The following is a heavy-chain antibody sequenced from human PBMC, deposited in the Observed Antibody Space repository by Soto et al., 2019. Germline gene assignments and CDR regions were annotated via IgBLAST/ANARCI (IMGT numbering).Heavy chain of an antibody. D-gene: IGHD6-6*01. CDR3: AREPRDSSSDY. V-gene: IGHV4-31*03. Sequence: SETLSLTCTVSGGSISSGGYYWSWIRQHPGKGLEWIGYIYYSGSTYYNPSLKSRVTISVDTSKNQFSLKLSSVTAADTAVYYCAREPRDSSSDYWGQGTLVTVSS. J-gene: IGHJ4*02. CDR2: IYYSGST. CDR1: GGSISSGGYY.